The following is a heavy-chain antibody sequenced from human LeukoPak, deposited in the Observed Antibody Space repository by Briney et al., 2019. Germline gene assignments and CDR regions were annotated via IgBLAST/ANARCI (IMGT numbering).Heavy chain of an antibody. Sequence: GGSLRLSCAASGFTFSSYSMNWVRQAPGKGLEWVSSISSSSSYIYYADSVKGRFTISRDNAKNSLYLQMNSLRAEDTAVYYCAREYYYDSSGYYFGAFDIWGQGTMVTVSS. CDR3: AREYYYDSSGYYFGAFDI. J-gene: IGHJ3*02. V-gene: IGHV3-21*01. CDR1: GFTFSSYS. D-gene: IGHD3-22*01. CDR2: ISSSSSYI.